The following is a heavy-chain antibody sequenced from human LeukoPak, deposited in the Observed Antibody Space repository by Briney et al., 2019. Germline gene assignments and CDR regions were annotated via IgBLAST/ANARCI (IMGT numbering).Heavy chain of an antibody. CDR2: ISSNGGST. V-gene: IGHV3-64*01. CDR1: GFTFSSYA. CDR3: ASADSHYGMDV. Sequence: GGSLRLSCAASGFTFSSYAMHWVRQAPGKGLEYVSAISSNGGSTYYANSVKGRFTISRDNSKNTLYLQMGSLRAEDMAVYYCASADSHYGMDVWGQGTTVTVSS. D-gene: IGHD3-22*01. J-gene: IGHJ6*02.